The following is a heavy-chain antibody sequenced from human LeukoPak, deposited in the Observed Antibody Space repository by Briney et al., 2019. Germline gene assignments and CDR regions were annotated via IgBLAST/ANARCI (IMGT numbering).Heavy chain of an antibody. CDR1: GGSISSTSYY. J-gene: IGHJ5*02. CDR2: IYYSGST. CDR3: ARGSIAAAGFSVNNWFDP. D-gene: IGHD6-13*01. V-gene: IGHV4-39*07. Sequence: SETLSLTCAVSGGSISSTSYYWGWIRQPPGKGLEWIGSIYYSGSTYYNPSLKSRVTISVDTSKNQFSLKLSSVTAADTAVYYCARGSIAAAGFSVNNWFDPWGQGTLVTVSS.